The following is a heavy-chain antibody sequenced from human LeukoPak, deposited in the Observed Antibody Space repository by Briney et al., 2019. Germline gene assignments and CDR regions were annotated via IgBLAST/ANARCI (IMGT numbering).Heavy chain of an antibody. D-gene: IGHD2-2*01. CDR1: GFTFDDYG. CDR3: GRGKSPAAVDD. Sequence: GGSLRLSCAASGFTFDDYGMSWVRQAPGKGLEWVSGINWNGGSTGYADSVKGRFTISRDNAKNSLYLQMNSLRVKDTALYYCGRGKSPAAVDDWGQGTLVTVPS. CDR2: INWNGGST. V-gene: IGHV3-20*04. J-gene: IGHJ4*02.